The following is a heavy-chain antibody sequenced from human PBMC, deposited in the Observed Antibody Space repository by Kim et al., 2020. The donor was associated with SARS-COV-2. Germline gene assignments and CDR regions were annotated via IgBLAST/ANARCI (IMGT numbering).Heavy chain of an antibody. J-gene: IGHJ4*02. CDR1: GFTVSSNY. D-gene: IGHD1-26*01. Sequence: GGSLRLSCAASGFTVSSNYMSWVRQAPGKGLEWVSVIYSGGSTYYADSVKGRFTISRDNSKNTLYLQMNSLRAEDTAVYYCARLEVGALDYWGQVTLVTVSS. V-gene: IGHV3-53*01. CDR3: ARLEVGALDY. CDR2: IYSGGST.